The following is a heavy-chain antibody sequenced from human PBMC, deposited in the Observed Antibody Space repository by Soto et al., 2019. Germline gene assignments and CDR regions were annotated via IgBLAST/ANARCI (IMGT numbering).Heavy chain of an antibody. Sequence: EVQLVESGGGLVQPGGSLRLSCAASGFTVSSNYMSWVRQARGKGLEWVSVIYSGGSTYYADSVKGRFTISRDNSKNTLYLQMNILRAEDTAVYYCARERSSSSSDYWGQGTLVTVSS. V-gene: IGHV3-66*01. CDR1: GFTVSSNY. CDR3: ARERSSSSSDY. CDR2: IYSGGST. J-gene: IGHJ4*02. D-gene: IGHD6-6*01.